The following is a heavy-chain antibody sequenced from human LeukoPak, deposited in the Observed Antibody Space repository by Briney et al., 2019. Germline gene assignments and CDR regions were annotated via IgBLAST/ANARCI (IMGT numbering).Heavy chain of an antibody. CDR1: GGSISSYY. Sequence: SETLSLTCTVSGGSISSYYWSWIRQPPGRGWRGLGYIYYSGSTNYNPSLKGRVTISVDTSKNQFSLKLSSVTAADTAVYYCARLYSSSWAWGAFDIWGQGTMVTVSS. J-gene: IGHJ3*02. CDR2: IYYSGST. CDR3: ARLYSSSWAWGAFDI. V-gene: IGHV4-59*01. D-gene: IGHD6-13*01.